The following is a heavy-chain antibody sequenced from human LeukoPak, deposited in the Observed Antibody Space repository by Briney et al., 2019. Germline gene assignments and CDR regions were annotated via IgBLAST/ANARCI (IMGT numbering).Heavy chain of an antibody. CDR1: GFTLSSYS. CDR3: ARADRLLWFGELLHPHMDV. D-gene: IGHD3-10*01. V-gene: IGHV3-48*01. CDR2: ISSSSTI. Sequence: GGSLRLSCAASGFTLSSYSMDWVRQAPGKGLEWVSYISSSSTIYYADSVKGRFTISRDNAKNSLYLQMNSLRAEDTAVYYCARADRLLWFGELLHPHMDVWGQGTTVTVSS. J-gene: IGHJ6*02.